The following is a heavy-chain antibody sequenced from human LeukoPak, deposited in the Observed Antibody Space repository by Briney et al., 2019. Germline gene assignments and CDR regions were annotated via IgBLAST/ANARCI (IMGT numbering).Heavy chain of an antibody. CDR2: IKSQTSGGKT. Sequence: GGSLRLSCAASRFSLSNALMSWVRQAPGKGVGWVGHIKSQTSGGKTDYAAPRNGSFAISKVESNNTLYVQMNSLKSEDAAVYYCTTEGYTYGYHSFDIWGQGTTVTVSS. CDR3: TTEGYTYGYHSFDI. CDR1: RFSLSNAL. D-gene: IGHD5-18*01. V-gene: IGHV3-15*01. J-gene: IGHJ3*02.